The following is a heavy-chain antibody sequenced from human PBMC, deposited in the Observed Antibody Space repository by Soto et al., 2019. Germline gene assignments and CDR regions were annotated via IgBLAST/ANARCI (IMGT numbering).Heavy chain of an antibody. J-gene: IGHJ2*01. CDR3: AKTRRATTGVTRNWYFDL. CDR1: AFTLGAFA. D-gene: IGHD4-17*01. Sequence: WGSLRLSCAASAFTLGAFAMAWVRLRPGNGLEWVSSLSRGGGSTDYNNSVRGRFTISRDNSNSTLFLQMNNLRAEDTAVYFCAKTRRATTGVTRNWYFDLWGRGTLVTVSS. V-gene: IGHV3-23*01. CDR2: LSRGGGST.